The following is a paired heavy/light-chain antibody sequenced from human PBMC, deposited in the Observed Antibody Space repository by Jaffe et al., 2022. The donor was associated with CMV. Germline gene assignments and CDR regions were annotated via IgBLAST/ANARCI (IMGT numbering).Heavy chain of an antibody. V-gene: IGHV1-2*02. Sequence: QVQLVQSGAEVKKPGASVKVSCTASGYTFTGCYMHWVRQAPGQGLEWMGWINPKSGVTNYAQKFQGRVTMTRDTSMSIAYMELNRLRSDDTAMYYCARVGIPAPSEWFDSNGYSDLGDYWGQGTLVTVSS. D-gene: IGHD3-22*01. J-gene: IGHJ4*02. CDR3: ARVGIPAPSEWFDSNGYSDLGDY. CDR1: GYTFTGCY. CDR2: INPKSGVT.
Light chain of an antibody. J-gene: IGLJ3*02. CDR2: SVT. V-gene: IGLV2-11*01. CDR3: CSYAGTSTWV. CDR1: SSDVGAHDY. Sequence: QSALTQPRSVSGSPGQSVTMSCTGTSSDVGAHDYVSWYQQYPGKAPKLVIFSVTRRPSGVPDRLSGSKSGTTASLTISGLQAEDEADYYCCSYAGTSTWVFGGGTKLTVL.